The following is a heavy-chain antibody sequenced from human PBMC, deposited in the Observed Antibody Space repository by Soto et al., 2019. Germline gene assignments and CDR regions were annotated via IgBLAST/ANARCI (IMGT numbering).Heavy chain of an antibody. V-gene: IGHV1-2*04. J-gene: IGHJ5*02. Sequence: ASVKVSCKASGYTFTGYYMHWVRQAPGQGLERMGWINPNSGGTNYAQKLQGWVTMTRDTSISTAYMELRRLRSYDTALFYCARGDVAVAASNWFDPWGQGTLVTVSS. CDR1: GYTFTGYY. CDR3: ARGDVAVAASNWFDP. CDR2: INPNSGGT. D-gene: IGHD6-19*01.